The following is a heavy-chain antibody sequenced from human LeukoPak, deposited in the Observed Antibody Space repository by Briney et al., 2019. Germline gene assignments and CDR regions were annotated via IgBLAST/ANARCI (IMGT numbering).Heavy chain of an antibody. CDR2: IGTSSSTI. V-gene: IGHV3-48*02. CDR1: GFTFSSYS. J-gene: IGHJ4*02. D-gene: IGHD3-22*01. Sequence: PGGSLRLSCAASGFTFSSYSMNWVRQAPGKGLEWVSYIGTSSSTIYYTDSAKGRFTISRDNAKKSLYLQMNSLRDEDTAVYYCARIVYDSSGYIDYWGQGTLVTVSS. CDR3: ARIVYDSSGYIDY.